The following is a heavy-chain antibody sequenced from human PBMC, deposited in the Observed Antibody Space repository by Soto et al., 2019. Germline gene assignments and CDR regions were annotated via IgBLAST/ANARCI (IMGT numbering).Heavy chain of an antibody. V-gene: IGHV4-31*03. CDR2: IYYSGST. D-gene: IGHD7-27*01. CDR1: GGSISSGGYY. Sequence: QVQLQESGPGLVKPSQTLSLTCTVSGGSISSGGYYWSWIRQHPGKGLEWIGYIYYSGSTYYNPSLKSRVTISVDTAKNQFSLKLSSVTAADTAVYYCAMSLTGEGSLFGLDYWGQGTLVTVSS. J-gene: IGHJ4*02. CDR3: AMSLTGEGSLFGLDY.